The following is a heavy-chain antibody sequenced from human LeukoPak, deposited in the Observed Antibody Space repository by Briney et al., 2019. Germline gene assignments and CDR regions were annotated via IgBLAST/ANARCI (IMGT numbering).Heavy chain of an antibody. D-gene: IGHD4-17*01. V-gene: IGHV4-59*01. CDR3: ARGGDYGDLRYFDY. CDR2: IYYRGST. CDR1: GGSINNYY. Sequence: SETLSLTCTVSGGSINNYYWSWIRLPPGKGLEWIGYIYYRGSTNDNPSLKSRVTFSVDTSKNQFSLKLNSVTAADTAVYYCARGGDYGDLRYFDYWGQGTLVTVSS. J-gene: IGHJ4*02.